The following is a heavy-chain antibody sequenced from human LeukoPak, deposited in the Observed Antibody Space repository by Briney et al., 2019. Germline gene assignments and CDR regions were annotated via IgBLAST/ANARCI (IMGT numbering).Heavy chain of an antibody. J-gene: IGHJ6*03. CDR3: ARVKAIFGVVTTRYYYYYMDV. CDR2: INHSGST. CDR1: GGSFSGYY. Sequence: SETLSLTSAVYGGSFSGYYWSWIRQPPGKGLEWIGEINHSGSTNYNPSLKSRVTISVDTSKNQFSLKLSSLTAADTAVYYCARVKAIFGVVTTRYYYYYMDVWGKGTTVTVSS. V-gene: IGHV4-34*01. D-gene: IGHD3-3*01.